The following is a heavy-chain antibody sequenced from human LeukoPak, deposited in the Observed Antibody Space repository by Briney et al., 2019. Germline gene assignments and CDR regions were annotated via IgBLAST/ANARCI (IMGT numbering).Heavy chain of an antibody. CDR1: GGSISSSNW. CDR2: IHESGIT. D-gene: IGHD3-9*01. CDR3: ARDGILTGTFDY. V-gene: IGHV4-4*02. Sequence: SETLSLTCAVSGGSISSSNWWSWVRQPPGKGLEWIGEIHESGITNYMPPLKSRVNISIDTSKNHFSLEMTSVTAADTAVYFCARDGILTGTFDYWGQGILVTVSS. J-gene: IGHJ4*02.